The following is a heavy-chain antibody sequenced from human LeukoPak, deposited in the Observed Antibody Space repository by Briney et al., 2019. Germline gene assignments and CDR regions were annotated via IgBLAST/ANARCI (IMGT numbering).Heavy chain of an antibody. CDR1: GYTFTGYY. J-gene: IGHJ4*02. D-gene: IGHD6-13*01. Sequence: ASVKVSCKASGYTFTGYYMHWVRQAPGQGLEWLGWINPNSGVTKFAQKVQDRVTLTRDTSIGTAYMELTGLISDDTAVYYCASGQSIAAAPLDYWGQGTLVTVSS. V-gene: IGHV1-2*02. CDR3: ASGQSIAAAPLDY. CDR2: INPNSGVT.